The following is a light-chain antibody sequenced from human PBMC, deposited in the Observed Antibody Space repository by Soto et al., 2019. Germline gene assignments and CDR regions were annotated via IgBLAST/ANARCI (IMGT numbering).Light chain of an antibody. CDR2: EVS. V-gene: IGLV2-14*01. CDR3: SSYTSSTFYV. J-gene: IGLJ1*01. CDR1: SSDVGGYNY. Sequence: QSALTQPASVSGSPGQSITISCTGTSSDVGGYNYVSWYQQHPGKAPKLMIYEVSNRPSGVSNRSSGSKSGNTASLTICGLQAADEADYYCSSYTSSTFYVFGTGTKLTVL.